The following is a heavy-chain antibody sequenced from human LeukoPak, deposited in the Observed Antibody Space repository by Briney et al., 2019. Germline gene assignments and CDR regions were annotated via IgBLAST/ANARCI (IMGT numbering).Heavy chain of an antibody. V-gene: IGHV4-59*08. Sequence: SETLSLTCTVSGGSISSYYWSWIRQPPGKGLEWIGYIYYSGSTNYNPSLKSRVTISVDTSKNQFSLKLSSVTAADTAVYYCARHSWEQWLVSPWSFDYWGQGTLVTVSS. D-gene: IGHD6-19*01. CDR3: ARHSWEQWLVSPWSFDY. CDR1: GGSISSYY. CDR2: IYYSGST. J-gene: IGHJ4*02.